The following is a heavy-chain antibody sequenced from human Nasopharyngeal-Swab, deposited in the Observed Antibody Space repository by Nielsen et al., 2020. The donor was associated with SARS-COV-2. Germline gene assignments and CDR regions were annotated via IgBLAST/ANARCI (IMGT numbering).Heavy chain of an antibody. J-gene: IGHJ4*02. V-gene: IGHV1-3*01. CDR2: INAGNGNT. Sequence: ASVKVSCKASGYTFTSYAMHWVRQAPGQRLEWMGWINAGNGNTKYSQKFQGRVTITRDTSASTAYMELSSLRPDDTAVYYCARGDYIWGSYRSPFFDYWGQGTLVTVSS. CDR1: GYTFTSYA. D-gene: IGHD3-16*02. CDR3: ARGDYIWGSYRSPFFDY.